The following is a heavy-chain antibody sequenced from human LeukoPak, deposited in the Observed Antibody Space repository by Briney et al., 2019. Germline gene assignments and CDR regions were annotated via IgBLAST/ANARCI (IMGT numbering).Heavy chain of an antibody. CDR3: AKDQTIFGVVQDQYFDY. Sequence: GGSLRLSCAASGFTFSSYAMSWVRQAPRKGLEWVSAISGSGGSTYYAYSVKGRFTISRDNSKNTLYLQMNSLRAEDTAVYYCAKDQTIFGVVQDQYFDYWGQGTLVTVSS. CDR1: GFTFSSYA. J-gene: IGHJ4*02. D-gene: IGHD3-3*01. V-gene: IGHV3-23*01. CDR2: ISGSGGST.